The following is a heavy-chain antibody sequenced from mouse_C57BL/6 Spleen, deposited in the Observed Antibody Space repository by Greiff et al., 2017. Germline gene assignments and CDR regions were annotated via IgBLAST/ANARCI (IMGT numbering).Heavy chain of an antibody. CDR3: ARDYDGYRVFAY. V-gene: IGHV1-80*01. Sequence: VQLQQSGAELVKPGASVKISCKASGYAFSSYWMNWVKQRPGKGLEWIGQIYPGDGDTNYNGKFKGKATLTADKTSSTAYMQLSSLTSEDSAVYFCARDYDGYRVFAYWGQGTLVTVSA. D-gene: IGHD2-3*01. CDR1: GYAFSSYW. CDR2: IYPGDGDT. J-gene: IGHJ3*01.